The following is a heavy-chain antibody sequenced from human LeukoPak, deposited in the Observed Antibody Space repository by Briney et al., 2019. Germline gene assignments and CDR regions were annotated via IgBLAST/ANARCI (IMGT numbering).Heavy chain of an antibody. CDR3: ARERQNKDFWSGGDY. D-gene: IGHD3-3*01. CDR1: GFTFSTYW. J-gene: IGHJ4*02. Sequence: GSLRLSCAASGFTFSTYWMSWVRQAPGKGLEWVANIKQDGSGKYYVDSVKGRFTISRDNPKNSLYLQMNTLRPEDTAVYYCARERQNKDFWSGGDYWGQGTLVTVSS. V-gene: IGHV3-7*01. CDR2: IKQDGSGK.